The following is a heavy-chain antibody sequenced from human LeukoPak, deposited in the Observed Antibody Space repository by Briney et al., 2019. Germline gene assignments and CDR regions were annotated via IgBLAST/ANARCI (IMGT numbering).Heavy chain of an antibody. V-gene: IGHV3-7*01. J-gene: IGHJ4*02. CDR3: ARDPRFEVVPFDY. D-gene: IGHD2-2*01. CDR1: GFTFSNYG. CDR2: INQDGSEK. Sequence: GGSLRLSDAASGFTFSNYGMTWVRQAPGKGLESVANINQDGSEKYYVDSLKGRFTISRDNANNSLYLQMNSLTVEDTAVYFCARDPRFEVVPFDYWGQGTLVTVSS.